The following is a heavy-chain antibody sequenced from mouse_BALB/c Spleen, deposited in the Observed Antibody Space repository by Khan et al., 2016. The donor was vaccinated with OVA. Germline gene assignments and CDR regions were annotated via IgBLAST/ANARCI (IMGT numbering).Heavy chain of an antibody. CDR1: GYSFTGYF. V-gene: IGHV1-20*02. CDR2: INTHIGEH. D-gene: IGHD1-1*01. CDR3: TRIYRSDFDY. Sequence: VQLQQSGPELVRPGASVKISCKASGYSFTGYFMNWVMQSHGKSLEWIGRINTHIGEHFYNKRVKDKATLTEDESSSTAHMELRSLSSEYSAVDYCTRIYRSDFDYWGQGTTLTVSS. J-gene: IGHJ2*01.